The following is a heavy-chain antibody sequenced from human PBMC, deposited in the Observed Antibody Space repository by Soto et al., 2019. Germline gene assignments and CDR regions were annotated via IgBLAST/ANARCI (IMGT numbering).Heavy chain of an antibody. V-gene: IGHV1-18*01. D-gene: IGHD4-17*01. Sequence: GASVKVSCKASGYTFTSYGISWVRQAPGQGLEWMGWISAHNGNTNYAQKLQGRVTMTTDTSTSTAYMELRSLRSDDTAVYYCARDGAIRTDYVPYYGMDVWGQGTTVTVPS. J-gene: IGHJ6*02. CDR3: ARDGAIRTDYVPYYGMDV. CDR1: GYTFTSYG. CDR2: ISAHNGNT.